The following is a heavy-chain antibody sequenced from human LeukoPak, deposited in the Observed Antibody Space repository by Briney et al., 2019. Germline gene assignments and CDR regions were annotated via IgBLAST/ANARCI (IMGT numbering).Heavy chain of an antibody. Sequence: KPGGSLRLSCAASGFTFSSYWMSWVRQAPGKGLEWVSSISSSSSYIYYADSVKGRFTISRDNAKNSLYLQMNSLRAEDTAVYYCARQGHKLTLVDYYGMDVWGQGTTVTVSS. J-gene: IGHJ6*02. V-gene: IGHV3-21*04. CDR1: GFTFSSYW. D-gene: IGHD1-26*01. CDR2: ISSSSSYI. CDR3: ARQGHKLTLVDYYGMDV.